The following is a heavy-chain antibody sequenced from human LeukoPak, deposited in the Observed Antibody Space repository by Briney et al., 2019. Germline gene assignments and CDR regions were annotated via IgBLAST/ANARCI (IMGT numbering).Heavy chain of an antibody. CDR3: ARDINGYNSLDS. CDR2: IYYSGSI. CDR1: GAGGSISSGGYY. D-gene: IGHD5-24*01. Sequence: SQTLSLTCTVSGAGGSISSGGYYWSWIRQYPGKGLEWIGYIYYSGSIYYNPSLQSRLTISIDTSKTHFSLQLNFMTDADTAVYYCARDINGYNSLDSWGQGTLVTVSS. V-gene: IGHV4-31*03. J-gene: IGHJ4*02.